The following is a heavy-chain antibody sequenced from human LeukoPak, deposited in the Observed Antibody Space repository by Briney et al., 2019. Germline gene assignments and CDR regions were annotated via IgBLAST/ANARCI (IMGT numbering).Heavy chain of an antibody. V-gene: IGHV4-39*01. J-gene: IGHJ5*02. CDR1: GGSISSSSYY. Sequence: SETLSLTCTVSGGSISSSSYYWGWIRQPPGKGLEWIGSIYYSGSTYYNPSLKSRVTISVDTSKNQFSLKLSSVTAADTAVYYCARLYYYGSGGGPWGQGTLVTVSS. CDR2: IYYSGST. D-gene: IGHD3-10*01. CDR3: ARLYYYGSGGGP.